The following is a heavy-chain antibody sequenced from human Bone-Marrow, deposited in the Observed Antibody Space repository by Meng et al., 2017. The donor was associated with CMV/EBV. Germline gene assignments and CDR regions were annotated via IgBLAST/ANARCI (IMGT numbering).Heavy chain of an antibody. J-gene: IGHJ4*02. CDR3: ARAFRGGDY. D-gene: IGHD3-16*01. CDR2: ISSSGSTI. Sequence: GESLKISCAASGFTFSSYAMHWIRQAPGKGLEWVSYISSSGSTIYYADSVKGRFTISRDNAKNSLYLQMNSLRAEDTAVYYCARAFRGGDYWGQGTLVTFSS. V-gene: IGHV3-48*04. CDR1: GFTFSSYA.